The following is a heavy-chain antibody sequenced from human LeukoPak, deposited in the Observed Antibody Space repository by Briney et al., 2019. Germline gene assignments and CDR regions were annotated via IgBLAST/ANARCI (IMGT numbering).Heavy chain of an antibody. V-gene: IGHV3-21*01. D-gene: IGHD3-9*01. Sequence: GGSLRLSCAASGFTFTSDTMNWVRQAPGKGLEWVSSISSRSSYRYYADSVRGRFTISRDNAKNSLYLQMNSLGPEDTAVYYCARESGDTDWLYAFDIWGQGTMVTVSS. CDR2: ISSRSSYR. CDR1: GFTFTSDT. J-gene: IGHJ3*02. CDR3: ARESGDTDWLYAFDI.